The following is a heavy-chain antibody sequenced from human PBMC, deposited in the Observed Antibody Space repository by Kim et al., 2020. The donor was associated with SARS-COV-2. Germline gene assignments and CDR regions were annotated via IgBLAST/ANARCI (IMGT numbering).Heavy chain of an antibody. J-gene: IGHJ6*02. CDR2: ISSSSSYI. V-gene: IGHV3-21*01. CDR1: GFTFSSYS. D-gene: IGHD3-9*01. Sequence: GGSLRLSCAASGFTFSSYSMNWVRQAPGKGLEWVSSISSSSSYIYYADSVKGRFTISRDNAKNSLYLQMNSLRAEDTAVYYCARDGASDVLRYFDWSGGDHYGMDVWGQGTTVTVSS. CDR3: ARDGASDVLRYFDWSGGDHYGMDV.